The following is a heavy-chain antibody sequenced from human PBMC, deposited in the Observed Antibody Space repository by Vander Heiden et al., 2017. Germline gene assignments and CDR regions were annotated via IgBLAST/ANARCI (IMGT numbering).Heavy chain of an antibody. CDR2: INPNSGGT. Sequence: QVQLVQSGAEVKKPGASVKVSCEASGSTFTGYYMHWVRQAAGQGREWMGWINPNSGGTNYAQKYQGRVTRTRDTSISTAYMELSRLRSDDTAVYYCARDTTSGIAVAGNFDYWGQGTLVTVSS. CDR1: GSTFTGYY. J-gene: IGHJ4*02. V-gene: IGHV1-2*02. CDR3: ARDTTSGIAVAGNFDY. D-gene: IGHD6-19*01.